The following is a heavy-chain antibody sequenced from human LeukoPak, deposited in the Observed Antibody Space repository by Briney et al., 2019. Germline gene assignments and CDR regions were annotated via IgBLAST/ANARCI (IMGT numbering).Heavy chain of an antibody. V-gene: IGHV3-53*05. Sequence: SGGSLRLSCAASGFTVSSNYMGWVRQAPGKGLEWVSVIYSGGSTYYADSVKGRFTIYRDNYKNMLYLQMNSLRAEDTAVYYCARKSCTNGVCPFAYWGQGNLVTVSS. CDR1: GFTVSSNY. CDR3: ARKSCTNGVCPFAY. J-gene: IGHJ4*02. CDR2: IYSGGST. D-gene: IGHD2-8*01.